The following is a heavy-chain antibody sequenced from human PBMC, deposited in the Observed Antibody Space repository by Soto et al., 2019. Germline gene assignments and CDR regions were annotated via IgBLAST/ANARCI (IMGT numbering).Heavy chain of an antibody. CDR1: GFSVSSYG. CDR3: VKDCFGILRLTTPDY. CDR2: ISNSGTTT. D-gene: IGHD1-1*01. Sequence: EVQLLESGGGLVQPGGSLRLSCAASGFSVSSYGMNWVRQAPGKGLECVSGISNSGTTTYYADSVKGRFTSSRDNYKNTLYLQMNSLRAEDTAVYYCVKDCFGILRLTTPDYWGQGTLVTVSS. J-gene: IGHJ4*02. V-gene: IGHV3-23*01.